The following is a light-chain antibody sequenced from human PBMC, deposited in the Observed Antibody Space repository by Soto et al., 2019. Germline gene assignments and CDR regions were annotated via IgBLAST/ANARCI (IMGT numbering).Light chain of an antibody. V-gene: IGLV3-21*02. CDR2: DNS. CDR3: QVFDGNSDLVI. CDR1: NIESKG. J-gene: IGLJ2*01. Sequence: SYELTQPPSVSVAPGQTARITCGGNNIESKGVHWYQQKPGQAPVLVVYDNSDRPSGIPERFSGSNSGNTATLTISTVEAGYEADYSCQVFDGNSDLVIFGGGTKLTVL.